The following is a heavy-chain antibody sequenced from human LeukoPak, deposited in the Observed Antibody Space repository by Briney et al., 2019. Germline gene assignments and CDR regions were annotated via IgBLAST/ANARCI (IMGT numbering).Heavy chain of an antibody. V-gene: IGHV3-33*01. Sequence: PGRSLRLSCAASGFTFSSYGMHWVRQAPGKGLEWGAGIWYDGSNKYYADSVKGRFTISRDNSKNTLYLQMNSLRAEDTAVYYCARAGHYYGSGSYYSNFDYWGQGTLVTVSS. CDR2: IWYDGSNK. CDR1: GFTFSSYG. CDR3: ARAGHYYGSGSYYSNFDY. J-gene: IGHJ4*02. D-gene: IGHD3-10*01.